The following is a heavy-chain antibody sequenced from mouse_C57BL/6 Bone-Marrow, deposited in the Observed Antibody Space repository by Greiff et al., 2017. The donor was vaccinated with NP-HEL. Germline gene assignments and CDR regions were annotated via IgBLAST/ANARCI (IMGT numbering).Heavy chain of an antibody. D-gene: IGHD1-1*01. V-gene: IGHV1-26*01. CDR1: GYTFTDYY. J-gene: IGHJ2*01. CDR2: INPNNGGT. CDR3: ARNYYGGNFDY. Sequence: EVQLQQSGPELVKPGASVKISCKASGYTFTDYYMNWVKQSHGKSLEWIGDINPNNGGTSYNQKFKGKATLTVDKSSSTAYMELRSLTSEDSAVYYCARNYYGGNFDYWGQGTTLTVSS.